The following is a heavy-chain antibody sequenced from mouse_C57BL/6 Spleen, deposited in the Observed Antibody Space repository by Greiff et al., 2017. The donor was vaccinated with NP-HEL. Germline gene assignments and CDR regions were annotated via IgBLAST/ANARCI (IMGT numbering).Heavy chain of an antibody. V-gene: IGHV1-15*01. CDR3: SRGYYYGSSYVWFAY. CDR2: IDPETGGT. CDR1: GYTFTDYE. D-gene: IGHD1-1*01. Sequence: QVQLQQSGAELVRPGASVTLSCKASGYTFTDYEMHWVKQTPVHGLEWIGAIDPETGGTAYNQKFKGKAILTADKSSSTAYMELRSLTSEDSAVYYCSRGYYYGSSYVWFAYWGQGTLVTVSA. J-gene: IGHJ3*01.